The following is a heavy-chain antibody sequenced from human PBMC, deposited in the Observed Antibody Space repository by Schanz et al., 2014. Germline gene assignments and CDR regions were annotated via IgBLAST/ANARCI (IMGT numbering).Heavy chain of an antibody. CDR3: VSQTGSPNY. J-gene: IGHJ4*02. Sequence: EVQLVESGGGLVQPGGSLRLSCTASGFTFSDYWMSWVRQAPGKGPEWVANIKHDGSVKDYVDSVEGRFTISRDNSKNTLFLQMNSLRAEDTAVYFCVSQTGSPNYWGQGTLVTVSS. CDR2: IKHDGSVK. D-gene: IGHD6-13*01. CDR1: GFTFSDYW. V-gene: IGHV3-7*02.